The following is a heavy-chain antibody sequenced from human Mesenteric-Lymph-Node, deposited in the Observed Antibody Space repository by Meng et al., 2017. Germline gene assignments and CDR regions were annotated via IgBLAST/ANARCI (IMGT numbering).Heavy chain of an antibody. Sequence: ASVTVSCKASRYTFTSYDINWVRQATGQGLEWMGWMNPNSGNTGYAQKFQGRVTMTRNTSISTAYMELSRLRSDDTAVYYCARDRPHYYDSSGYYHIDAFDIWGQGTMVTVSS. CDR1: RYTFTSYD. V-gene: IGHV1-8*01. D-gene: IGHD3-22*01. CDR2: MNPNSGNT. CDR3: ARDRPHYYDSSGYYHIDAFDI. J-gene: IGHJ3*02.